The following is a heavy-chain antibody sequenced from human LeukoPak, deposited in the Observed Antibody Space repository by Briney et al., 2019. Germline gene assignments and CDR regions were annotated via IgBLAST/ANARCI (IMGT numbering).Heavy chain of an antibody. CDR3: ARGGVVVAAISRPHSYGMDV. CDR1: RFQFSSYA. J-gene: IGHJ6*02. Sequence: GGSLRLSCVASRFQFSSYAMSWVRQAPGKGLEWVSVISGSGGSTYYADSVKGRFTISRDNAKNTLYLQMNSLRAEDTAVYYCARGGVVVAAISRPHSYGMDVWGQGTTVTVSS. CDR2: ISGSGGST. V-gene: IGHV3-23*01. D-gene: IGHD2-15*01.